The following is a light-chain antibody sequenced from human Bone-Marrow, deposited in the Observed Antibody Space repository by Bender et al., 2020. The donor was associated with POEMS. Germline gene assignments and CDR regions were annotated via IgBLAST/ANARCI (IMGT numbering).Light chain of an antibody. CDR1: SSDVGNYNL. CDR2: DVS. Sequence: QSALAQPASVSGSPGQSITISCTGTSSDVGNYNLVSWYQHHPGQAPKLMIYDVSNRASGISNRFSGSKSGNTASLTISGLQAEDEADYYCGSYTSNNTPWVFGDGTKVTVL. J-gene: IGLJ3*02. CDR3: GSYTSNNTPWV. V-gene: IGLV2-14*02.